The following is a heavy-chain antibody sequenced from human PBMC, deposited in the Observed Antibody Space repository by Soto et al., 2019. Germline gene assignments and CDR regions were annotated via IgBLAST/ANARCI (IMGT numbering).Heavy chain of an antibody. J-gene: IGHJ4*02. CDR3: ARSPRSIAAGGIDY. Sequence: PSETLSLTCTVSGASISSGSYYWNWIRQHPGKGLEWIGYIYYSGSTYYNPSLKSRVTISVDTSKNQFSLKLSSVTAADTAVYYCARSPRSIAAGGIDYWGQGFLVTVSS. D-gene: IGHD6-13*01. CDR2: IYYSGST. CDR1: GASISSGSYY. V-gene: IGHV4-31*03.